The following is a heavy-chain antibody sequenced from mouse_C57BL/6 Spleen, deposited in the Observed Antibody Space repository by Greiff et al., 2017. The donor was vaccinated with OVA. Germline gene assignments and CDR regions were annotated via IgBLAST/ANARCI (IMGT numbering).Heavy chain of an antibody. CDR3: ASYYGSRSAWFAY. Sequence: EVQLQQSGPVLVKPGASVKMSCKASGYTFTDYYMNWVKQSHGKSLEWIGVINPYNGGTSYNQKFKGKATLTVDKSSSTAYMELNSLTSEDSAVYYCASYYGSRSAWFAYWGQGTLVTVSA. J-gene: IGHJ3*01. CDR1: GYTFTDYY. D-gene: IGHD1-1*01. V-gene: IGHV1-19*01. CDR2: INPYNGGT.